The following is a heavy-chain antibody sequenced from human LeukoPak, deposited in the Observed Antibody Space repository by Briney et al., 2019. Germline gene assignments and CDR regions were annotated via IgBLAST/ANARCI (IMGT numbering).Heavy chain of an antibody. D-gene: IGHD1-1*01. CDR2: IGTASDT. J-gene: IGHJ6*03. Sequence: SGGSLRLSCAASGFTFSSFDMHWVRQPTRQGLGWVSTIGTASDTYYPGSVEGRFTLSRDNAKNSLYLQMNSLTAGDTAVYYCARGPPRGKYYYMDVWGKGTTVTVSS. CDR1: GFTFSSFD. V-gene: IGHV3-13*01. CDR3: ARGPPRGKYYYMDV.